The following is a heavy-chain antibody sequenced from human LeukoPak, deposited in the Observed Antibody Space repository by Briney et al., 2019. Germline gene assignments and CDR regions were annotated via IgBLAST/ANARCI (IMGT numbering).Heavy chain of an antibody. J-gene: IGHJ4*02. CDR3: ARTNPVYGDYDY. V-gene: IGHV3-53*01. CDR2: MFPDGRT. Sequence: GGSLRLSCAVSGFSVNDNYMSWVRQAPGKGLQWVSVMFPDGRTYYADSVKGRFTISRDLARNTLLLQMHSLRADGTAVHYCARTNPVYGDYDYWGQGTLVTLSS. D-gene: IGHD4-17*01. CDR1: GFSVNDNY.